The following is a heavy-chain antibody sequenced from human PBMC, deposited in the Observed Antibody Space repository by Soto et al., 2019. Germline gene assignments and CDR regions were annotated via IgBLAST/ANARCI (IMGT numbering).Heavy chain of an antibody. V-gene: IGHV3-9*01. CDR1: GFTFDDYA. Sequence: PGGSLRLSCAASGFTFDDYAMHWVRQAPGKGLEWVSGISWNSGSIGYADSVKGRFTISRDNAKNSLYLQMNSLRAEDTALYYCAKVIGGQIGYCSSTSCYAGDYFDYSGQATLVTVSS. CDR3: AKVIGGQIGYCSSTSCYAGDYFDY. J-gene: IGHJ4*02. D-gene: IGHD2-2*01. CDR2: ISWNSGSI.